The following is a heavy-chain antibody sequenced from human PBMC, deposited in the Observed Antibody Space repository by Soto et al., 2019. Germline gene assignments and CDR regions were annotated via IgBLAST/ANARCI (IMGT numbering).Heavy chain of an antibody. J-gene: IGHJ4*02. Sequence: PGGSLRLSCAASGFTFSIYSMNWVRQAPGKGLEWVSYISSSSSTIYYADSVKGRFTISRDNAKNSLYLQMNSLRAEDTAVYYCARDRVDILTGYYKWPQADYWGQGTLVTVSS. CDR3: ARDRVDILTGYYKWPQADY. CDR1: GFTFSIYS. D-gene: IGHD3-9*01. V-gene: IGHV3-48*01. CDR2: ISSSSSTI.